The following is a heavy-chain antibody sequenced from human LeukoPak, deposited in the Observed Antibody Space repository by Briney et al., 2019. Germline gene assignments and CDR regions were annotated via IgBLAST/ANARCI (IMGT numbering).Heavy chain of an antibody. CDR3: ARLGRYYGSGSPERFDY. Sequence: SETLSLTCAVYGGSFSGYYWSWIRQPPGKGLEWIGSIYYSGSTYYNPSLKSRVTISVDTSKNQFSLKLSSVTAADTAVYYCARLGRYYGSGSPERFDYWGQGTLVTVSS. CDR2: IYYSGST. D-gene: IGHD3-10*01. J-gene: IGHJ4*02. CDR1: GGSFSGYY. V-gene: IGHV4-34*01.